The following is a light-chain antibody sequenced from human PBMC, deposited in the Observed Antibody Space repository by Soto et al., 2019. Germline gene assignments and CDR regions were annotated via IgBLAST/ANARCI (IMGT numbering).Light chain of an antibody. CDR3: QQYNNWPPIT. CDR1: QSVRSN. V-gene: IGKV3-15*01. J-gene: IGKJ5*01. Sequence: MTQSPSSLSASVGDRVILSCRASQSVRSNLAWYQQKPGQSPRLLIYGASTRATGIPARFSGSGSGTEFTLTISSLQSEDFAVYYCQQYNNWPPITFGQGTRLEI. CDR2: GAS.